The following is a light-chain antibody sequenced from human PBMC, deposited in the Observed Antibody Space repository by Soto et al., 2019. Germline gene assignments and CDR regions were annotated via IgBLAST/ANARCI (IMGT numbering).Light chain of an antibody. Sequence: DIVMTQSPDSLAVSLGERATINCKSSQSVLYSSNNKNYLAWYQQKPGQPPKLLIYWASTRESGVPDRFSGSGSGTDFTLTISSLQAEDLAVYYCQQYYRPWTFGQGIKVEIK. V-gene: IGKV4-1*01. J-gene: IGKJ1*01. CDR1: QSVLYSSNNKNY. CDR2: WAS. CDR3: QQYYRPWT.